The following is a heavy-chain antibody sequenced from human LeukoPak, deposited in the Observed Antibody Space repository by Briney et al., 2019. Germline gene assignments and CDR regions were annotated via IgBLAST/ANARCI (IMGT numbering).Heavy chain of an antibody. V-gene: IGHV3-74*01. Sequence: GGSLRLSCAASGFTLSTYWMHWGGRAPGKGLVWVTRINSAGSTASSADSVKGRFTIPRDYARNSLYRQRNRLRAEDTGVYYGARKMTIFDYWGQGTLVTVSS. CDR3: ARKMTIFDY. D-gene: IGHD4/OR15-4a*01. CDR1: GFTLSTYW. CDR2: INSAGSTA. J-gene: IGHJ4*02.